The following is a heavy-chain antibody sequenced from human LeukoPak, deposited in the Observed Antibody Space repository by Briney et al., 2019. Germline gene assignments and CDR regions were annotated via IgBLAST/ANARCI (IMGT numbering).Heavy chain of an antibody. V-gene: IGHV4-34*01. CDR1: GGSLSGYY. Sequence: SETLSLTCAVYGGSLSGYYWSWIRQPPGKGLEWIGEINHSGSTNYNPSLKSRVTISVDTSKNQFSLKLSSVTAADTAVYYCARDSITMIDYWGQGTLVTVSS. J-gene: IGHJ4*02. CDR3: ARDSITMIDY. CDR2: INHSGST. D-gene: IGHD3-22*01.